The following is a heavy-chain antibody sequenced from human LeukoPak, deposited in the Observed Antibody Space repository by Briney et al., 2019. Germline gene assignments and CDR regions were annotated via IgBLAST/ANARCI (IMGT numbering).Heavy chain of an antibody. Sequence: PSETLSLTCTVSGGSISSSSYYWGWIRQPPGKGLEWIGSIYYSGSTYYNPSLKSRVTISVDTSKNQFSLKLSSVTAADTAVYYGARHSDPYYYDSSGYYSYCFDYWGQGTLVTVSS. CDR2: IYYSGST. CDR3: ARHSDPYYYDSSGYYSYCFDY. J-gene: IGHJ4*02. CDR1: GGSISSSSYY. V-gene: IGHV4-39*01. D-gene: IGHD3-22*01.